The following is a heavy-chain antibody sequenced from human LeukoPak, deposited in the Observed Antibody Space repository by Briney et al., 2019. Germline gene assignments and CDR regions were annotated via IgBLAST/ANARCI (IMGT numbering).Heavy chain of an antibody. CDR1: GYTFTSYY. CDR2: ISAYNGNT. J-gene: IGHJ4*02. D-gene: IGHD1-14*01. V-gene: IGHV1-18*04. Sequence: GASVKVSCKASGYTFTSYYMHWVRQAPGQGLEWMGWISAYNGNTNYAQKLQGRVTMTTDTPTSTAYMELRSLRSDDTAVYYCARDFVGNLDYWGQGTLVTVSS. CDR3: ARDFVGNLDY.